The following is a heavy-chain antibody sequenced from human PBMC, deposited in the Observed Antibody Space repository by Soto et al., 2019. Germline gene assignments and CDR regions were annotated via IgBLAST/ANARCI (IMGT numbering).Heavy chain of an antibody. J-gene: IGHJ5*02. CDR1: GGSFSGYY. Sequence: SETLSLTCAVYGGSFSGYYWSWIRQPPGKGLEWIGEINHSGSTNYNPSLKSRVTISVDTSKNQFSLKLSSVTAADTAVYYCARFGSNGGYYGSGSYTDWFDPWGQGTLVTVSS. CDR2: INHSGST. CDR3: ARFGSNGGYYGSGSYTDWFDP. D-gene: IGHD3-10*01. V-gene: IGHV4-34*01.